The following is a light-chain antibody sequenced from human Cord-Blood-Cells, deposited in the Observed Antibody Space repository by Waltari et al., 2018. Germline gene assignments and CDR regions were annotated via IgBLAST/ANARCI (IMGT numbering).Light chain of an antibody. J-gene: IGLJ2*01. Sequence: QSALTQPPSASGSPGQSVTISCTGTSSDVGGYNYVPGYQQHPGKAPKLMIYEVSKRPSGVPDRFSGSKSGNTASLTVSGLQAEDEADYYCSSYAGSNNFGVFGGGTKLTVL. V-gene: IGLV2-8*01. CDR1: SSDVGGYNY. CDR2: EVS. CDR3: SSYAGSNNFGV.